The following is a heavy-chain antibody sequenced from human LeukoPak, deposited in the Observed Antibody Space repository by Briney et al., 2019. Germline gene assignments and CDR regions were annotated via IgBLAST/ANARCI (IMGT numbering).Heavy chain of an antibody. CDR2: INHSGST. CDR3: ARGKSIAARIFDY. CDR1: GGSFSGYY. Sequence: PSETLSLTCAVYGGSFSGYYWSWIRQPPRKGLEWMGEINHSGSTNYNPSLKSRVTISVDTPKNQFSLKLSSVTAADTAVYYCARGKSIAARIFDYYGQGTLVTVSS. V-gene: IGHV4-34*01. J-gene: IGHJ4*02. D-gene: IGHD6-6*01.